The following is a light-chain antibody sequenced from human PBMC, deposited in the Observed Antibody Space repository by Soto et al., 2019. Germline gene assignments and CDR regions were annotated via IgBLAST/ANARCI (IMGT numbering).Light chain of an antibody. CDR1: QSVSSY. V-gene: IGKV3-11*01. CDR2: DAS. Sequence: ELVFTHSPGNLSLSPGERATLSCRASQSVSSYLAWYQQKPGQAPRLLIYDASNRATGIPARFSGSGSGTDFTLTISSLEPEDFAVYYCQQRSNWPITFGQGTRLEIK. CDR3: QQRSNWPIT. J-gene: IGKJ5*01.